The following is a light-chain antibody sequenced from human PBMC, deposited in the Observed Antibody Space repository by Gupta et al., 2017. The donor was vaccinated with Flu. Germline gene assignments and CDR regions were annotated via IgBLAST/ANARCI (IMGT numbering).Light chain of an antibody. J-gene: IGKJ2*01. CDR3: QHYRGSLPYT. CDR2: SAS. Sequence: RAALACRASQGGTSTYLALYQQKPGQAPRLLIYSASRSATRIPDRFSFSGSGTDFTLTLTILEPEDFAFYYCQHYRGSLPYTFGQGTKLEIK. V-gene: IGKV3-20*01. CDR1: QGGTSTY.